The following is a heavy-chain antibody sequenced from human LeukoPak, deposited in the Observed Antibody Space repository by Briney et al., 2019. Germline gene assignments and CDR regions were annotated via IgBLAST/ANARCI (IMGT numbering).Heavy chain of an antibody. CDR3: ACRRGYCSGGSCYRGRFDP. CDR1: GGSFSGYY. CDR2: INHSGST. D-gene: IGHD2-15*01. Sequence: SETLSLTCAVYGGSFSGYYWSWIRRPPGKGLEWIGEINHSGSTNYNPSLKSRVTISVDTSKNQFSLKLSSVTAADTAVYYCACRRGYCSGGSCYRGRFDPWGQGTLVTVSS. J-gene: IGHJ5*02. V-gene: IGHV4-34*01.